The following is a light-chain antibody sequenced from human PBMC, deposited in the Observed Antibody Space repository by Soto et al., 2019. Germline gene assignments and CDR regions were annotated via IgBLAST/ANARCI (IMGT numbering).Light chain of an antibody. J-gene: IGLJ1*01. Sequence: QSVLTQPASVSGSPGQSITISCTGTNSDIGAYNYVSWYQHHPGKAPKVLIYEVSNRPSGVSSRFSGSKSGNTASLTIFGLQAEDEANYYCNSYTSTYSPGFGTGTKVTVL. CDR3: NSYTSTYSPG. CDR1: NSDIGAYNY. CDR2: EVS. V-gene: IGLV2-14*01.